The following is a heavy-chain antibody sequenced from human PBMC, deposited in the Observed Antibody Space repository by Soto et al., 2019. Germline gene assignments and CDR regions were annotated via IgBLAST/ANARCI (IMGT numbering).Heavy chain of an antibody. J-gene: IGHJ5*02. CDR1: GGTFSSYT. CDR2: IIPSLGIA. CDR3: ARTRAREGTDFDP. V-gene: IGHV1-69*02. Sequence: QVQLVQSGAEVKKPGSSVKVSCKASGGTFSSYTISWVRQAPGQGLEWMGRIIPSLGIANYAQKFQGRVTITADKSTSTAYMELSSLRSEDTAVYYCARTRAREGTDFDPWGQGTLVTVSS. D-gene: IGHD1-26*01.